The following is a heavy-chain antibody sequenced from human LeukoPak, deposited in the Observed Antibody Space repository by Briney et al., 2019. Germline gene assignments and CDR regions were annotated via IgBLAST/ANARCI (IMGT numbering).Heavy chain of an antibody. D-gene: IGHD1-1*01. CDR1: GASISSYY. Sequence: SETLSLTCTVSGASISSYYWSWIRQPPGKGLEWIGYISYIGSTNYNPSLKSRVTISVDTSKNQFSLKLSSVTAADTAVYYCARAVGVGRGTYFDLWGRGTLVTASS. V-gene: IGHV4-59*08. CDR2: ISYIGST. CDR3: ARAVGVGRGTYFDL. J-gene: IGHJ2*01.